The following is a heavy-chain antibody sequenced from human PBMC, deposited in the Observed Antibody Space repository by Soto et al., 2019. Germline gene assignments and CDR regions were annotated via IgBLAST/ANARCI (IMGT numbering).Heavy chain of an antibody. D-gene: IGHD3-22*01. J-gene: IGHJ6*02. Sequence: SETLSLTCTVSGDSLTSHSYYWTWVRQPPGKGLEWIGNIYYTGNANYNPSLTGRVTLSVDTSRNQFSLKLSSVTAADTAVYYCARLQYYYDSDILYGMDVWGQGTTVT. CDR1: GDSLTSHSYY. CDR3: ARLQYYYDSDILYGMDV. CDR2: IYYTGNA. V-gene: IGHV4-61*01.